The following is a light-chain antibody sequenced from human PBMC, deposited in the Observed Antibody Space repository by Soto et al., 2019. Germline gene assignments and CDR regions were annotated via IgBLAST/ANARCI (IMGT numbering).Light chain of an antibody. J-gene: IGKJ4*01. CDR1: QSVSSSY. CDR2: GAS. Sequence: EIVLTQSPGTLSLSPGERATLSCRASQSVSSSYLAWYQQKPGQAPRLLIYGASSRATGIPDRFSGSGSGTVFTLTISRLEPEDCAVYYCQQYGSSPVLTFGGGTKVEIK. V-gene: IGKV3-20*01. CDR3: QQYGSSPVLT.